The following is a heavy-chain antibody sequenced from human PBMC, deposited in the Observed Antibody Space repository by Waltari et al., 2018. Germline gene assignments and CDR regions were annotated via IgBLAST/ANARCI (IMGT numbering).Heavy chain of an antibody. V-gene: IGHV4-38-2*02. J-gene: IGHJ3*02. CDR1: GYSISRGYY. CDR2: IYHSGST. CDR3: ARDGVAVADDAFDI. D-gene: IGHD6-19*01. Sequence: QVQLQESGPGLVKPSETLSLTCAVSGYSISRGYYWGWIRQPPGKGLEWIGSIYHSGSTYYNPSLKSRVTISVDTSKNQFSLKLSSVTAADTAVYYCARDGVAVADDAFDIWGQGTMVTVSS.